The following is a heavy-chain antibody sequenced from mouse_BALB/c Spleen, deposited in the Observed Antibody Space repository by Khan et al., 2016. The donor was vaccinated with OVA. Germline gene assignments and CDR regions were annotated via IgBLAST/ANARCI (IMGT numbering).Heavy chain of an antibody. CDR1: GFAFNSYD. J-gene: IGHJ3*01. CDR3: TRPSYYGNPWFTY. D-gene: IGHD2-10*01. V-gene: IGHV5-9*02. Sequence: EVELVESGGGLVKPGGSLKLSCEVSGFAFNSYDMSWVRQPPVKRLEWVATISSTGSYTYSPDSVKGRFTISRDTARNTLYLQMSSLRSEDTALYYCTRPSYYGNPWFTYWGQGTLVTVSA. CDR2: ISSTGSYT.